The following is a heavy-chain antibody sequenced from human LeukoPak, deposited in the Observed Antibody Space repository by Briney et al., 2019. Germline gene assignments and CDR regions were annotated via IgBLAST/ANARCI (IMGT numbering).Heavy chain of an antibody. D-gene: IGHD3-10*01. J-gene: IGHJ4*02. V-gene: IGHV1-18*01. CDR3: ARGGSGFGEFIDY. CDR1: GYTFTSYG. CDR2: ISAYNGNT. Sequence: ASVKFSFKASGYTFTSYGISWGRPAPGQGREWMGWISAYNGNTNYAQKLQGRVTMTTDTSTSTAYMELRSLRSDDTAVYYCARGGSGFGEFIDYWGQGTLVTVSS.